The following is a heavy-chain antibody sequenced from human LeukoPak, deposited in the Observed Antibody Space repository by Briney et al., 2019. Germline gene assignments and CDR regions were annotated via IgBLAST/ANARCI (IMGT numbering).Heavy chain of an antibody. CDR1: GGSISSSSYY. CDR2: IYYGGNT. J-gene: IGHJ3*02. D-gene: IGHD3-22*01. V-gene: IGHV4-39*01. CDR3: ARHDSSGPYNAFDI. Sequence: SETLSLTCTVSGGSISSSSYYWGWIRQPPGKGLEWIGTIYYGGNTYYTPSLKSRATISVDTSKNQFSLKLSSVTAADTAVYYCARHDSSGPYNAFDIWGQGTMVTVSS.